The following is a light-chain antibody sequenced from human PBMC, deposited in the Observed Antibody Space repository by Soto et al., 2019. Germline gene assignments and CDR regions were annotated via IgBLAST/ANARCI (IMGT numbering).Light chain of an antibody. V-gene: IGLV2-23*02. CDR1: TSDVAYYDL. CDR2: EVD. Sequence: QSVLTQPASVSGSPGQSITISCAGTTSDVAYYDLVSWYQQHPGRAPKLLIYEVDKRPSGISVRFSGSKSGATASLTISGLLPEDEEVYFCCTYAGHVPKFGGGTK. J-gene: IGLJ2*01. CDR3: CTYAGHVPK.